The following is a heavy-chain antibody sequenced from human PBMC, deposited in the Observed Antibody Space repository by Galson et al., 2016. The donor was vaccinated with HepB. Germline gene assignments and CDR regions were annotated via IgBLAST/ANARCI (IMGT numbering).Heavy chain of an antibody. CDR2: IRQDGGAK. Sequence: SLRLSCAASRFTFSNFWMSWVRQAPGSGLEWVANIRQDGGAKYYAASVKGRFTISRDNGKNSLYLQMTSLRAEDTAVYYCARGADDYHSSGDAFEFGGQGTLVTVSS. CDR3: ARGADDYHSSGDAFEF. CDR1: RFTFSNFW. J-gene: IGHJ4*02. D-gene: IGHD3-22*01. V-gene: IGHV3-7*03.